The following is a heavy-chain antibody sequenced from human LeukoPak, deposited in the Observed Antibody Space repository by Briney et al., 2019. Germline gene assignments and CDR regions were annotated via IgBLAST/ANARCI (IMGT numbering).Heavy chain of an antibody. D-gene: IGHD3-16*01. CDR2: IHYTGKP. CDR3: ARFGVDYDMDV. CDR1: GGSISGHY. J-gene: IGHJ6*02. Sequence: SETLSLTCSVSGGSISGHYWTWIRQPPGKGLEWIGQIHYTGKPDYNPSLKSRITISVDTSKDQVSLQVSSVTAADSAIYYCARFGVDYDMDVWGHGTTVTVFS. V-gene: IGHV4-59*11.